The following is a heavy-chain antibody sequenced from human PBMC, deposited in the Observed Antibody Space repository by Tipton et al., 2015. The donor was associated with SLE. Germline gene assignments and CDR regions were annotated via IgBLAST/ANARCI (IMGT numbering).Heavy chain of an antibody. CDR3: ARGGLTYGYYYYMDV. D-gene: IGHD2-21*02. CDR1: GGSMSGYY. J-gene: IGHJ6*03. CDR2: IYYSGST. V-gene: IGHV4-59*12. Sequence: TLSLTCTVSGGSMSGYYWSWIRQPPGKGLEWIGYIYYSGSTNYNPSLKSRVTISVDTSKNQFSLKLSSVTAADTAVYYCARGGLTYGYYYYMDVWGKGTTVTVSS.